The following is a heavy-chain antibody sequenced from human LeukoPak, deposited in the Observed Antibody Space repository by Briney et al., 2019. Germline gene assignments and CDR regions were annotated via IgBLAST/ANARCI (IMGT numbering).Heavy chain of an antibody. Sequence: GRSLRLSCAASGFTFDDYAMHWVRQAPGKGLEWVSGISWNSGGIGYADSVKGRFTISRDNAKNSLYLQMNSLRAEDTALYYCARRGYDILTGYLDYWGQGTLVTVSS. CDR3: ARRGYDILTGYLDY. D-gene: IGHD3-9*01. J-gene: IGHJ4*02. CDR1: GFTFDDYA. CDR2: ISWNSGGI. V-gene: IGHV3-9*01.